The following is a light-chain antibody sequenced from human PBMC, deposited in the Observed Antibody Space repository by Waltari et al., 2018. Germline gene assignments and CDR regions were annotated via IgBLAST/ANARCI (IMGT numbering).Light chain of an antibody. Sequence: SYELSQPPSMSVSPGQTASITCSGDKLGEKYASWYHQKPGQAPVLVILQVNQRPSGTPERFSGSNSWNTATLTIRGTQAMDEADYYCQAWDSSTLVFGGGAKLTVL. CDR1: KLGEKY. CDR2: QVN. J-gene: IGLJ2*01. V-gene: IGLV3-1*01. CDR3: QAWDSSTLV.